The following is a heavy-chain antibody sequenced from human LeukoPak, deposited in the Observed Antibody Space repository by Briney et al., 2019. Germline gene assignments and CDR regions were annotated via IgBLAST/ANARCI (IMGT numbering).Heavy chain of an antibody. CDR1: GFTVSSNY. Sequence: GGSLRLSCAASGFTVSSNYMSWVRQAPGKGLEWVSVIYSGGTTYYADSVKGRFIISRDNSKNTLYLQMNSLRAEDTAVYYCARAPSSGYQYYFDYWGQGTLVTVSS. CDR2: IYSGGTT. V-gene: IGHV3-53*01. CDR3: ARAPSSGYQYYFDY. D-gene: IGHD3-22*01. J-gene: IGHJ4*02.